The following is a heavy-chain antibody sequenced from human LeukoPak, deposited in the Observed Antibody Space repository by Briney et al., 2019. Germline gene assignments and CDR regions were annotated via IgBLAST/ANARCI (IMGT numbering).Heavy chain of an antibody. V-gene: IGHV3-23*01. Sequence: PGGSLRLSCAAYGFTFSSYAMSWVRQAPGKGLEWVSAISGSGGSTYYADSVKGRFTISRDNSKNTLYLQMNSLRAEDTAVYYCAKDRSGSSSFRVAFDIWGQGTMVTVSS. CDR3: AKDRSGSSSFRVAFDI. CDR1: GFTFSSYA. J-gene: IGHJ3*02. D-gene: IGHD6-6*01. CDR2: ISGSGGST.